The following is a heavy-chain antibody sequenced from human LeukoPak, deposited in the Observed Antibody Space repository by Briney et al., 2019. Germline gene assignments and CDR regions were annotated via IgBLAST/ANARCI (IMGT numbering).Heavy chain of an antibody. CDR1: GFTFSSYG. Sequence: GSLRLSCAASGFTFSSYGMHWVRQAPGKGLEWVEVIWYDGSDKYYADSVKGRFTISRDNSKNTLYLQMNSLRAEDTAVYYCARDPGGSYSSSWNGGWFDPWGQGTLVTVSS. CDR2: IWYDGSDK. CDR3: ARDPGGSYSSSWNGGWFDP. V-gene: IGHV3-33*01. J-gene: IGHJ5*02. D-gene: IGHD6-13*01.